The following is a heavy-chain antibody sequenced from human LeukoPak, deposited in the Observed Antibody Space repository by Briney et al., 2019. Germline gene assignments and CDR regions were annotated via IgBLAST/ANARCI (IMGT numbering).Heavy chain of an antibody. V-gene: IGHV4-39*07. CDR1: GGSISSSSYY. J-gene: IGHJ3*02. CDR3: ARDFLIAGFDI. D-gene: IGHD1-26*01. CDR2: IYYSGST. Sequence: KSSETLSLTCTVSGGSISSSSYYWGWIRQPPGKGLEWIGSIYYSGSTYYNPSLKSRVTISVDTSKNQFSLKLSSVTAADTAVYYCARDFLIAGFDIWGQGTMVTVSS.